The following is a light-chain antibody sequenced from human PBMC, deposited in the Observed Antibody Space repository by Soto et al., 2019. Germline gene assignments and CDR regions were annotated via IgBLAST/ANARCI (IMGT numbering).Light chain of an antibody. CDR3: QQRSNWIS. Sequence: EIVLTQSPATLSLSPGETATLSCRASQSVSSSLAWYQQKPGQAPRLLIYDAFKRATGIPARFCGSGSGTDFTLTISSLDAEDSAVYYCQQRSNWISFGGGTKVEIK. CDR2: DAF. J-gene: IGKJ4*01. CDR1: QSVSSS. V-gene: IGKV3-11*01.